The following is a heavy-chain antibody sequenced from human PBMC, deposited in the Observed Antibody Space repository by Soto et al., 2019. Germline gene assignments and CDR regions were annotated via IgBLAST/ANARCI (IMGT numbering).Heavy chain of an antibody. CDR1: GGAFNGYY. V-gene: IGHV4-34*01. CDR2: INHSGTV. D-gene: IGHD3-10*01. J-gene: IGHJ4*02. CDR3: ARAGAALVRGSIGGFDY. Sequence: QVHLQQWGAGLLKPSETLSLTCAVNGGAFNGYYWTWIRQSPGRGLQWIGEINHSGTVDYNPSLKSRFTFSIDPSKKQFSLTLTSVTSADTAVYYCARAGAALVRGSIGGFDYWGQGTLVTVSS.